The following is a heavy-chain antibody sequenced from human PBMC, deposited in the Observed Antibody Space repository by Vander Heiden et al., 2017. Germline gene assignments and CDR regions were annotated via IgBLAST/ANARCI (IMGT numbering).Heavy chain of an antibody. Sequence: EVQLLESGGGLVQPGGSLRLSCAASGFTFSSHALSWLRQAAGKRLEWVSAISGSGGSTYYADAVKGRFTIARDNSKNTLYLQMKSLRAEDTAGYYSAKEGPAGGAREYYFDYWGQGTLVTVSS. CDR2: ISGSGGST. D-gene: IGHD2-15*01. CDR1: GFTFSSHA. J-gene: IGHJ4*02. V-gene: IGHV3-23*01. CDR3: AKEGPAGGAREYYFDY.